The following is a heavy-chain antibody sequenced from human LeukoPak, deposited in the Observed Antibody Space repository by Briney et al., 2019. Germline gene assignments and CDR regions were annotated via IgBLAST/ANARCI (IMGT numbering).Heavy chain of an antibody. CDR1: GFSFGTYW. D-gene: IGHD3-3*01. J-gene: IGHJ4*02. CDR3: ARGSGPDRGIYFDY. CDR2: IKQDGSVQ. Sequence: PGGSLSLSCAASGFSFGTYWMSWVRQAPGKGLEWVANIKQDGSVQYYGDSVRGRFTFSRDNARNSLYLQMNSLRVEDTAVYYCARGSGPDRGIYFDYWGQGTLVTVSS. V-gene: IGHV3-7*01.